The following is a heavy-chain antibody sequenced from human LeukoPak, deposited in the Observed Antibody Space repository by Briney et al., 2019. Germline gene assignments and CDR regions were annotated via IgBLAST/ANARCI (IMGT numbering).Heavy chain of an antibody. CDR3: AMTYYDFWSGYYSLAFDI. V-gene: IGHV1-46*01. J-gene: IGHJ3*02. D-gene: IGHD3-3*01. CDR1: GYTFTSYY. Sequence: ASVKVSCKASGYTFTSYYMHWVRQAPGQGLEWMGIINPSGGSTSYAQKFQGRVTITTDESTSTAYMELSSLRSEDTAVYYCAMTYYDFWSGYYSLAFDIWGQGTMVTVSS. CDR2: INPSGGST.